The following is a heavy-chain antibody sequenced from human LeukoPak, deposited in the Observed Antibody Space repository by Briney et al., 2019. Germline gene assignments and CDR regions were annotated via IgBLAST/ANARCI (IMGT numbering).Heavy chain of an antibody. CDR3: AKIGSGSYHAFDI. J-gene: IGHJ3*02. Sequence: GGSLRLSCAASGFTFSSYATSWVRQAPGKGLEWVSAISGSGGSTYYADSVKGRFTISRDNSKNTLYLQMNSLRAEDTAVYYCAKIGSGSYHAFDIWGQGTMVTVSS. CDR1: GFTFSSYA. D-gene: IGHD3-10*01. CDR2: ISGSGGST. V-gene: IGHV3-23*01.